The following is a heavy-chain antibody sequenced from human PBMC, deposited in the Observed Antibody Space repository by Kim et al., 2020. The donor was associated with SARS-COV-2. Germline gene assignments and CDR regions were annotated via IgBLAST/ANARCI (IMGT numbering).Heavy chain of an antibody. Sequence: ASVKVSCKSSGYAFTPYSLNWLRQAPGQGLEWMGWINTNTGTPTYAQGFTGRFDFALHTSLSTTHMQINSLKADDNAVYYCARAKRIGDGGDSVDLWGQGTQVTVSS. V-gene: IGHV7-4-1*02. CDR3: ARAKRIGDGGDSVDL. J-gene: IGHJ5*02. D-gene: IGHD2-21*02. CDR1: GYAFTPYS. CDR2: INTNTGTP.